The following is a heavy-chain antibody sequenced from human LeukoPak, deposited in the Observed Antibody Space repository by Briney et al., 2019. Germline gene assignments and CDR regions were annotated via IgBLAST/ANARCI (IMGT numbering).Heavy chain of an antibody. V-gene: IGHV3-30*02. CDR2: IRYDGINK. CDR3: ARRAGAYSHPYDY. J-gene: IGHJ4*02. Sequence: GGSLRLSCEASGFIFSSYGTHWVRQAPGKGLEWVAFIRYDGINKYYADSVKGRFTISRDNSKNTLYLQMNSLRAEGTAVYYCARRAGAYSHPYDYWGQGTLVTVSS. D-gene: IGHD4/OR15-4a*01. CDR1: GFIFSSYG.